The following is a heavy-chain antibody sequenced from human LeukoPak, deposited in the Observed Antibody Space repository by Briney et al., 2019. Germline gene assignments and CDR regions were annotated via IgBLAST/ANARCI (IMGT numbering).Heavy chain of an antibody. J-gene: IGHJ3*02. D-gene: IGHD2-2*01. CDR2: INPNTGVK. CDR1: GYTFTAYY. Sequence: ASVKVSCKASGYTFTAYYMHWVRQAPGQGLEWMGLINPNTGVKKFAQKFQGRVTMTRDMSTSTVYMELSSLRSEDTAVYYCARDQDYCSSTSCERNAFDIWGQGTMVTVSS. CDR3: ARDQDYCSSTSCERNAFDI. V-gene: IGHV1-2*02.